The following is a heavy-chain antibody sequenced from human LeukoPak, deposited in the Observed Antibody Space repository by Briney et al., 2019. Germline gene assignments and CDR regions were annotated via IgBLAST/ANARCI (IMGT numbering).Heavy chain of an antibody. CDR2: IRYDGSNK. V-gene: IGHV3-30*02. D-gene: IGHD4-23*01. CDR1: GFTFSSYA. Sequence: GRSLRLSCAASGFTFSSYAMHWVRQAPGKGLEWVAFIRYDGSNKYYADSVKGRFTISRDNSKNTLYLQMNSLRAEDTAVYYCAKRSSTVVRGNWYFDLWGRGTLVTVSS. J-gene: IGHJ2*01. CDR3: AKRSSTVVRGNWYFDL.